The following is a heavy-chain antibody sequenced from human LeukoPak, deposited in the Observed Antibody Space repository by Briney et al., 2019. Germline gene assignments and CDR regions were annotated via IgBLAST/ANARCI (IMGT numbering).Heavy chain of an antibody. V-gene: IGHV3-21*04. CDR2: ISSSSSYI. J-gene: IGHJ4*02. D-gene: IGHD3-22*01. Sequence: GGSLRLSCAASGFTFSSYSMTWVRQAPGKGLEWVSSISSSSSYIYYADSVKGRFTISRDNAKNSLYLQMNSLRAEDTAVYYCARVSVGYYDSSGMVDYWGQGTLVTVSS. CDR1: GFTFSSYS. CDR3: ARVSVGYYDSSGMVDY.